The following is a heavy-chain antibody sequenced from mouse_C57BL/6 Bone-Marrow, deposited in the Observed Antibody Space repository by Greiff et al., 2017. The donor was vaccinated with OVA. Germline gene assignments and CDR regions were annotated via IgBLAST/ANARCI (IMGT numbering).Heavy chain of an antibody. CDR2: IYPRSGNT. Sequence: VQLQQSGAELARPGASVKLSCKASGYTFTSYGISWVKQRTGQGLEWIGEIYPRSGNTYYNEKFKGKAALTADKSSSTAYMELRSLTSEDSAVYFCASNDGCYFAWFAYWGQGTLVTVSA. CDR1: GYTFTSYG. D-gene: IGHD2-3*01. V-gene: IGHV1-81*01. J-gene: IGHJ3*01. CDR3: ASNDGCYFAWFAY.